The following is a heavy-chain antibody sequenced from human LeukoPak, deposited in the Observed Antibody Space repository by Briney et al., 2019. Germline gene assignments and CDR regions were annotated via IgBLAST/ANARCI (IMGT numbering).Heavy chain of an antibody. CDR2: IIPIFGTA. J-gene: IGHJ6*03. CDR1: GGTFSSYA. CDR3: AVDYYGSGSYKGYYYYMDV. Sequence: ASVKVSCKASGGTFSSYAISWVRQAPGQGLEWMGGIIPIFGTANYAQKFQGRVTITADESTSTAYMELSSLRSEDTAVYYCAVDYYGSGSYKGYYYYMDVWGKGTTVTISS. V-gene: IGHV1-69*01. D-gene: IGHD3-10*01.